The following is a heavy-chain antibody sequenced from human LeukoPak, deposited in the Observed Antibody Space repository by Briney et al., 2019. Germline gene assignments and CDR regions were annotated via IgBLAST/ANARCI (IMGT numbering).Heavy chain of an antibody. Sequence: GGSLRLSCAASGFTFSSYGMTWVRQAPGKGLEWVSYISSSSSTIYYADSVKGRFTISRDNSKNTLYLQMNSLRAEDTAVYYCASRAYWGQGTLVTVSS. CDR2: ISSSSSTI. CDR1: GFTFSSYG. J-gene: IGHJ4*02. V-gene: IGHV3-48*01. CDR3: ASRAY.